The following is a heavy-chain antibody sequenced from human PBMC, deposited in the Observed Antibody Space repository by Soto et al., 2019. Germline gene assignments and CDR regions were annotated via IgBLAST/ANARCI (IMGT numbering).Heavy chain of an antibody. V-gene: IGHV3-33*01. CDR2: IWYDGSNK. CDR1: AFTFSSYG. D-gene: IGHD2-2*01. Sequence: QVQRVESGGGVVQPGRSLRLSCAASAFTFSSYGMHWVRQAPGRGLEWVAVIWYDGSNKYYADSVKGRFTISRDNSKNTLYLQMNSLRAEDTAVYYCAREFLLPAANPVPIWYFDLWGRGTLVTVSS. CDR3: AREFLLPAANPVPIWYFDL. J-gene: IGHJ2*01.